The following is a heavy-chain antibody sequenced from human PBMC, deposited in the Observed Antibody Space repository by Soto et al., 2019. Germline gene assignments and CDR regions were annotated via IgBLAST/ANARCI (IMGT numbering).Heavy chain of an antibody. J-gene: IGHJ4*02. CDR2: IWYDGSNK. V-gene: IGHV3-33*01. CDR3: ARDRQQLERDDY. Sequence: QVQLVESGGGVVQPGRSLRLSCAASGFTFSSYGMHWVRRAPGKGLEWVAVIWYDGSNKYYADSVKGRFTISRDNSKNTLYLQMNSLRAEDTAVYYCARDRQQLERDDYWGQGTLVTVSS. CDR1: GFTFSSYG. D-gene: IGHD6-13*01.